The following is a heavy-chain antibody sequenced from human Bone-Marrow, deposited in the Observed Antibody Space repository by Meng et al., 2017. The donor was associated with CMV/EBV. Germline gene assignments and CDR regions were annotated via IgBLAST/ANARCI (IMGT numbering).Heavy chain of an antibody. V-gene: IGHV3-11*01. CDR3: AKNVGATTDDAFDI. J-gene: IGHJ3*02. CDR2: ISSSGSTI. D-gene: IGHD1-26*01. Sequence: LSLTCAASGFTFSDYYMSWIRQAPGKGLEWVSYISSSGSTIYYADSVKGRFTISRDNAKNSLYLQMNSLRAEDTAVYYCAKNVGATTDDAFDIWGQGTMVTVSS. CDR1: GFTFSDYY.